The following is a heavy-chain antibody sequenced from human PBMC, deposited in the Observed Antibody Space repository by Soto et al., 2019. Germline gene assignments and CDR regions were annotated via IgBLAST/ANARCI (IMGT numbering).Heavy chain of an antibody. CDR3: ARERPDGSRLDP. CDR1: GGSISSGDYS. D-gene: IGHD6-13*01. V-gene: IGHV4-30-2*05. J-gene: IGHJ5*02. Sequence: SEILSLTCAVSGGSISSGDYSWSWIRQPPGKGLEWIGYIYHSGSTYYNPSLKSRVTISVDTSKNQFSLKLSSVTAADTAVYYCARERPDGSRLDPWGQGTLVTVSS. CDR2: IYHSGST.